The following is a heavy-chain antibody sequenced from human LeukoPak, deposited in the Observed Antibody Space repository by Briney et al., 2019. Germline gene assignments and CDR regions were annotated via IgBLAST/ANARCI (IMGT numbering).Heavy chain of an antibody. CDR2: MNPNSGNT. Sequence: ASVKVSCKASGYTFTSYGISWVRQAPGQGLEWMGWMNPNSGNTGYAQKFQGRVTMTRNTSISTAYMELSSLRSEDTAVYYCARVYSSGWSRYYYYMDVWGKGTTVTISS. D-gene: IGHD6-19*01. CDR3: ARVYSSGWSRYYYYMDV. CDR1: GYTFTSYG. J-gene: IGHJ6*03. V-gene: IGHV1-8*02.